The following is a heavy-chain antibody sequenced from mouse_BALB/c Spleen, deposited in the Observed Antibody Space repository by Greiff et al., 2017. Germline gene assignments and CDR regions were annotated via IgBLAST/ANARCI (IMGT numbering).Heavy chain of an antibody. CDR1: GYTFTDYA. CDR3: ARSKYGNPWFAD. D-gene: IGHD2-10*02. J-gene: IGHJ3*01. Sequence: QVQLQQSGSELVRPGVSVKISCKGSGYTFTDYAIHWVKQSHAKSLEWIGVISTYYGNTNYNQKFKGKATMTVDKSSSTAYMELASLTSEDSAVYFCARSKYGNPWFADWGEGTLVTVSA. CDR2: ISTYYGNT. V-gene: IGHV1-67*01.